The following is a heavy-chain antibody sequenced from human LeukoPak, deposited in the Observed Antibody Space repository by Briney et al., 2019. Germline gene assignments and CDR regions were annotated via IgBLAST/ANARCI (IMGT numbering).Heavy chain of an antibody. Sequence: SETLSLTCAVYGGSFSGYYWSWIRQPPGKGLEWIGEINHSGSTNYNPSLKSRVTISVDTSKNQFSLKLSSVTAADTAVYYCASSYCSGGSCYPYYFDYWGQGTLVTVSS. CDR3: ASSYCSGGSCYPYYFDY. CDR2: INHSGST. CDR1: GGSFSGYY. D-gene: IGHD2-15*01. V-gene: IGHV4-34*01. J-gene: IGHJ4*02.